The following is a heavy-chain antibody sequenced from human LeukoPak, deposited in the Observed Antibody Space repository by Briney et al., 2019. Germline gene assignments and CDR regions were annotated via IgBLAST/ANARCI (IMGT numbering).Heavy chain of an antibody. J-gene: IGHJ5*02. D-gene: IGHD6-6*01. Sequence: PSETLSLTCTVSGYSISSGYYWGWIRQPPGKGLEWIGSIYHSGSTYYNPSLKSRVTISVDTSKNQFSLKLSSVTAADTAVYYCARDRSSSSSRWFDPWGQGTLVTVSS. CDR2: IYHSGST. V-gene: IGHV4-38-2*02. CDR1: GYSISSGYY. CDR3: ARDRSSSSSRWFDP.